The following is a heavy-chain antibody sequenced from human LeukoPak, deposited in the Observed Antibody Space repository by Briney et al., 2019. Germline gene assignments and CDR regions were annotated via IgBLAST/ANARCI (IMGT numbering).Heavy chain of an antibody. CDR3: ARVNTPGWYFDY. V-gene: IGHV4-39*07. D-gene: IGHD2-15*01. J-gene: IGHJ4*02. CDR1: GDSISSSGNF. Sequence: SETLSLTCSVSGDSISSSGNFWAWIRQPPGKGLEWIATISYSGSTYYNPSLKSRVTISVDTSKNQFSLKLSSVTAADTAVYYCARVNTPGWYFDYWGQGTLVTVSS. CDR2: ISYSGST.